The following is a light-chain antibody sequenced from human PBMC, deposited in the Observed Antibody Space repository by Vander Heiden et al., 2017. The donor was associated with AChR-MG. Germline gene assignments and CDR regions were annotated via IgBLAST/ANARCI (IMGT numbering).Light chain of an antibody. V-gene: IGKV3D-20*01. CDR3: QQYGSSPIT. J-gene: IGKJ5*01. Sequence: EIVLTQSPATLSLSPGESATLSCEASQRVNRIYVAWFQQKPGLAPRLLIDDTFTGATGIPDRFSGSGSGTDFTLTNSRLEPEDFAVYYCQQYGSSPITFGQGTRVEIK. CDR2: DTF. CDR1: QRVNRIY.